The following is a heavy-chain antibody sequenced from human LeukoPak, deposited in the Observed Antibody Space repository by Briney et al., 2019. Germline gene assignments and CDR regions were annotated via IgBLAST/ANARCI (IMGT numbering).Heavy chain of an antibody. CDR1: GGSISSGGYY. CDR3: ARGGRYCSSTSCYGNWFDP. D-gene: IGHD2-2*01. CDR2: IYYSGST. Sequence: SETLSLTCTVSGGSISSGGYYWRWIRQHPGKGLEWIGYIYYSGSTYYNPSLKSRVTISVDTSKNQFSLKLSSVTAADTAVYYCARGGRYCSSTSCYGNWFDPWGQGTLVTVSS. V-gene: IGHV4-31*03. J-gene: IGHJ5*02.